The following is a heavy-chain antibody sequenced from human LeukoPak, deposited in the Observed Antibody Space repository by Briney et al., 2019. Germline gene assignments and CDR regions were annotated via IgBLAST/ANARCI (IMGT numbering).Heavy chain of an antibody. V-gene: IGHV4-39*07. D-gene: IGHD4-23*01. CDR2: IYYSGST. CDR3: ASVSTYGGNSRAHYYYYMDV. J-gene: IGHJ6*03. Sequence: TSETLSLTCTVSGGSISSSSYYWGWIRQPPGKGLEWIGSIYYSGSTYYNPSLKSRVTISVDTSKNQFSLKLSSVTAADTAVYYCASVSTYGGNSRAHYYYYMDVWGKGTTVTISS. CDR1: GGSISSSSYY.